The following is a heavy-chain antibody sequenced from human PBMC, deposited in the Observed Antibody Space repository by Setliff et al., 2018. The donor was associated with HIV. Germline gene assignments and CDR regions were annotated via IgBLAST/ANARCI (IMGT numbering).Heavy chain of an antibody. CDR1: GGTFSSYA. V-gene: IGHV1-18*01. D-gene: IGHD5-12*01. Sequence: GASVKVSCKASGGTFSSYAISWVRQAPGQGLEWMGGIIPIFGNTNYAQKLQGRVTMTTDTSTSTAYMELRSLRSDDTAVYYCARDQGGYDFGGTDEAPYYYYGMDVWGQGTTVTVSS. CDR3: ARDQGGYDFGGTDEAPYYYYGMDV. J-gene: IGHJ6*02. CDR2: IIPIFGNT.